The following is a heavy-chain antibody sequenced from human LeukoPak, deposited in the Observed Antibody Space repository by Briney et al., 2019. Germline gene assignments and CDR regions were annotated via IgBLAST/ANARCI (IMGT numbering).Heavy chain of an antibody. V-gene: IGHV1-69*04. CDR3: ARDLGDGYNYLAY. CDR1: GGTFSSYA. Sequence: ASVKVSCKASGGTFSSYAISWVRQAPRQGLEWMGRIIPILGIANYAQKFQGRVTITADKSTSTAYMELSSLRSEDTAVYYCARDLGDGYNYLAYWGQGTLVTVSS. J-gene: IGHJ4*02. CDR2: IIPILGIA. D-gene: IGHD5-24*01.